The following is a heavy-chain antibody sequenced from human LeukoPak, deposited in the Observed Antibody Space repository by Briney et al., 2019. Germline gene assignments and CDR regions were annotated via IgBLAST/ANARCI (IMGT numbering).Heavy chain of an antibody. CDR2: IKSKTDGGTT. J-gene: IGHJ3*02. Sequence: GGSLRLSCAASGFTFSNAWMSWVRQAPGKGLEWVGRIKSKTDGGTTDYAAPVKGRFTISRDDSKNTLYLQMNSLKTEDTAVYYCTTDLAYYDSSGYYYEDAFDIWGQGTMVTVSS. CDR1: GFTFSNAW. D-gene: IGHD3-22*01. CDR3: TTDLAYYDSSGYYYEDAFDI. V-gene: IGHV3-15*01.